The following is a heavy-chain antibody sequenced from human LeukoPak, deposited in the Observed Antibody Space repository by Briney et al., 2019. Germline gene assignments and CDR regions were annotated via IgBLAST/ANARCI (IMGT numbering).Heavy chain of an antibody. CDR2: INHSGST. V-gene: IGHV4-34*01. D-gene: IGHD6-13*01. J-gene: IGHJ4*02. Sequence: SETLSLTCAVYGGSFSGYYWSWIRQPPGKGLEWIGEINHSGSTNYNPSLKSRVTISVDTSKNQFSLKLSSVTAADTAVYYCARGTKGIVAASRALDYWGQGTLVTVSS. CDR3: ARGTKGIVAASRALDY. CDR1: GGSFSGYY.